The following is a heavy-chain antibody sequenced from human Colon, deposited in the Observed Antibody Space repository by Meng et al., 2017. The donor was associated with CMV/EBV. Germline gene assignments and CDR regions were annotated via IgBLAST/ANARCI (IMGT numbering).Heavy chain of an antibody. CDR2: ISPYNADT. J-gene: IGHJ4*02. CDR3: ARDGAGIVGTTFGY. V-gene: IGHV1-18*01. CDR1: GYIFTHYG. Sequence: KASGYIFTHYGIKWVRQAPGQGLEWMGWISPYNADTHYAQKFQGRVTVTTDTSTSTAYMDLRNLRSDDTAFYYCARDGAGIVGTTFGYWGQGTLVTVSS. D-gene: IGHD1-26*01.